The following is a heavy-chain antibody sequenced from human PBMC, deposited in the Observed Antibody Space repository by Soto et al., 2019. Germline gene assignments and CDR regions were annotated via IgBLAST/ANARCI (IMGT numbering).Heavy chain of an antibody. V-gene: IGHV3-9*01. CDR3: AMRTTVDY. CDR2: ISWNSGSI. CDR1: GFTFSSYA. J-gene: IGHJ4*02. Sequence: GGSLRLSCAASGFTFSSYAMSWVRQAPGKGLEWVSGISWNSGSIGYADSVKGRFTISRDNAKNSLYLQMNSLRAEDTALYYCAMRTTVDYWGQGTLVTVSS. D-gene: IGHD1-26*01.